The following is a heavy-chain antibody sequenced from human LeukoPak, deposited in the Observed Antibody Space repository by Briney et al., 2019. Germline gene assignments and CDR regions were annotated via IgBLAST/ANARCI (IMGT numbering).Heavy chain of an antibody. Sequence: KASETLSLTCTVSGGSISSSSYYWGWIRQPPGKGLEWIGSIYYSGSTYYNPSLKSRVTISVDTSKNQFSLKLSSVTAADTAVYYCARSSIAARRGFDYWGQGTLVTVSS. CDR2: IYYSGST. D-gene: IGHD6-6*01. J-gene: IGHJ4*02. V-gene: IGHV4-39*01. CDR3: ARSSIAARRGFDY. CDR1: GGSISSSSYY.